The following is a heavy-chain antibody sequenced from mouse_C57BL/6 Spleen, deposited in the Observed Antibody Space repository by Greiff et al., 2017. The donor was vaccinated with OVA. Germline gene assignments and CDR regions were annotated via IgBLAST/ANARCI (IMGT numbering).Heavy chain of an antibody. CDR1: GYAFSSSW. CDR2: IYPGDGDT. CDR3: ARRLHYYGSSYGYFDV. D-gene: IGHD1-1*01. V-gene: IGHV1-82*01. J-gene: IGHJ3*01. Sequence: VQLQQSGPELVKPGASVKISCKASGYAFSSSWMNWVKQRPGKGLEWIGRIYPGDGDTNYNGKFKGKATLTADKSSSTAYMQLSSLTSEDSAVYFCARRLHYYGSSYGYFDVWGQGTLVTVSA.